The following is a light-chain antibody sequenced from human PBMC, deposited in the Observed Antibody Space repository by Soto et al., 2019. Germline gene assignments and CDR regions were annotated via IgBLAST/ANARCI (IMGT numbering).Light chain of an antibody. V-gene: IGLV1-44*01. J-gene: IGLJ1*01. CDR1: SSNIGRNT. CDR2: SNN. CDR3: AAWDDSLNGRYV. Sequence: QSVLTQPPSASGTPGQRVTISCSGSSSNIGRNTVNWYQQLPGTAPKLLIYSNNQRPSGVPDRFSGSKSGTSASLAISGLQSEDEADDYCAAWDDSLNGRYVFGTGTKLTVL.